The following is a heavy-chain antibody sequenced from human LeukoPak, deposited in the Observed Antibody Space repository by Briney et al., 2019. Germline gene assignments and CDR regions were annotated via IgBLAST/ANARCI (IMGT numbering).Heavy chain of an antibody. V-gene: IGHV4-34*01. CDR1: GASFSGTC. CDR2: INHSGST. J-gene: IGHJ6*02. Sequence: PSERQSPVYPVYGASFSGTCWSWIRQPPGKGLEWIGEINHSGSTNYNPSLKSRVTISVDTSKNQFSLKLSSVTAADAAVYYCARVPRVRFTDDGKVEYYDGMGYWGQGTTVTVSS. D-gene: IGHD3-16*02. CDR3: ARVPRVRFTDDGKVEYYDGMGY.